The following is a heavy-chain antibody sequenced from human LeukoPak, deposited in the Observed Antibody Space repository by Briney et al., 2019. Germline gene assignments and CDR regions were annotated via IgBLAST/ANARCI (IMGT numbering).Heavy chain of an antibody. V-gene: IGHV3-66*01. D-gene: IGHD3-22*01. CDR2: IYSGVGGNT. Sequence: GGSLRLSCAASRLTLSSNYMSWVRQAPGKGLEWVSVIYSGVGGNTYYADSVKGRFTIYRDNSKNTLYLQMNSLRAEDTAVYYCARDYYDSSGYYTRYFDYWGQGTLVTVSS. J-gene: IGHJ4*02. CDR3: ARDYYDSSGYYTRYFDY. CDR1: RLTLSSNY.